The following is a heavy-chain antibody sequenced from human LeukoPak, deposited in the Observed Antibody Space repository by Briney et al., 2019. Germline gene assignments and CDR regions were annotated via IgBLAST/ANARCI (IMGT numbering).Heavy chain of an antibody. CDR2: INHNGNVN. D-gene: IGHD3-16*01. CDR1: GFTFSAYW. Sequence: GGSLRLSCTASGFTFSAYWMNWARQAPGKGLEWVASINHNGNVNYYVDSVKGRFTISRDNAKNSLYLQMSNLRAEDTAVYFCARGGGLDVWGQGATVTVSS. J-gene: IGHJ6*02. CDR3: ARGGGLDV. V-gene: IGHV3-7*03.